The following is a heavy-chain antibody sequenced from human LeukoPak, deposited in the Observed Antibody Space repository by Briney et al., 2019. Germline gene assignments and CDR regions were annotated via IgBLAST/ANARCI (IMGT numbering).Heavy chain of an antibody. D-gene: IGHD3-16*01. V-gene: IGHV3-23*01. CDR3: VRDRDWGAFDP. CDR1: GFTFSSYW. CDR2: IVPSGATS. Sequence: PGGSLRLSCAASGFTFSSYWMHWVRQAPGKGLEWVSGIVPSGATSYYADSVKGRFTIPRDNSKNTVSLQMNSLRVEDTALYYCVRDRDWGAFDPWGQGTPVTVPS. J-gene: IGHJ5*02.